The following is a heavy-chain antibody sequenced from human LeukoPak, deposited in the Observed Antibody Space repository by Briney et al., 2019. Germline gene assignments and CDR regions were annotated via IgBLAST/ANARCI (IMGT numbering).Heavy chain of an antibody. CDR1: PGITFSDYW. J-gene: IGHJ4*02. V-gene: IGHV3-7*03. CDR3: VGGIGWQPDY. D-gene: IGHD6-19*01. CDR2: IRQDGRET. Sequence: GGSLRLSCAASPGITFSDYWMNWVRQAPGKGLECVAIIRQDGRETLYLDSVRGRFTISRDNAKSSVYLEINSLRAEDTAVYYCVGGIGWQPDYWGQGTLVTVSS.